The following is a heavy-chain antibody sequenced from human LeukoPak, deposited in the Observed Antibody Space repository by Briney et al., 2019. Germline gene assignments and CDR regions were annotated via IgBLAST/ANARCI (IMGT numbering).Heavy chain of an antibody. CDR1: GYTFTSYG. CDR2: ISAYNGNT. V-gene: IGHV1-18*01. Sequence: ASVKVSCKASGYTFTSYGITWVRQAPGQGLEWMGWISAYNGNTNYAQRLQGRVTMTTDTSTSTAYMEVRSLRSDDTAVYYCARVVYCRAGSCYVFDYWGQGTLVTVSS. D-gene: IGHD2-15*01. J-gene: IGHJ4*02. CDR3: ARVVYCRAGSCYVFDY.